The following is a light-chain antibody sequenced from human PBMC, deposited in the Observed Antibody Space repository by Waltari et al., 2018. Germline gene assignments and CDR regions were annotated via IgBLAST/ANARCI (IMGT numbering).Light chain of an antibody. V-gene: IGKV3-15*01. Sequence: EIVMTQSPATLSVSPGERATLACRASQSVSSNLAWYQQKPGQAPRLLIYGASTRATGIPARFSGSGSGTEFTLTISSLQSDDIATYYCQQHDNFPLTFGGGTKVEIK. CDR3: QQHDNFPLT. J-gene: IGKJ4*01. CDR1: QSVSSN. CDR2: GAS.